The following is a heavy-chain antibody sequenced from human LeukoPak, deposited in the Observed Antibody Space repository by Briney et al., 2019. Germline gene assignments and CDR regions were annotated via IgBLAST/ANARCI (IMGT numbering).Heavy chain of an antibody. CDR2: IYYSGST. CDR3: ARVGYYGGNPFDY. J-gene: IGHJ4*02. D-gene: IGHD4-23*01. V-gene: IGHV4-59*01. CDR1: GGSISSYY. Sequence: KPSETLSLTCTVSGGSISSYYWSWIRQPPGKGLEWIGYIYYSGSTNYNPSLKSRVTISVDTSKNQFSLKLSSVTAADTAVYYCARVGYYGGNPFDYWGQGTLVTVSS.